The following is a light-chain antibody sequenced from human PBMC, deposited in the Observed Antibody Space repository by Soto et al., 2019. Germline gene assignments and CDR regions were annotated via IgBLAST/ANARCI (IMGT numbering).Light chain of an antibody. CDR3: QRYNGAST. CDR1: QGISNF. Sequence: DIQMTQSPSSLSASVGDRVTITCRASQGISNFLAWYQQRPGQVPKLLIYAASTLQSGVPSRFSASGSGTDFTLTISSLQHEDVATYSCQRYNGASTFGQGTKVEIK. V-gene: IGKV1-27*01. CDR2: AAS. J-gene: IGKJ1*01.